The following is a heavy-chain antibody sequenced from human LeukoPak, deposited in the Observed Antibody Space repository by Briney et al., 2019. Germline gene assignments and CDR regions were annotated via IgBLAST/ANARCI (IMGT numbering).Heavy chain of an antibody. CDR1: GFSFSDYS. J-gene: IGHJ6*04. V-gene: IGHV3-21*01. CDR3: AELGITMIGGV. Sequence: GSLRLSCVASGFSFSDYSMNWVRQAPGKGLEWVSSINSRSNDIYYADSVKGRFTISRDNAKNSLYLQMNSLRAEDTAVYYCAELGITMIGGVWGKGTTVTISS. D-gene: IGHD3-10*02. CDR2: INSRSNDI.